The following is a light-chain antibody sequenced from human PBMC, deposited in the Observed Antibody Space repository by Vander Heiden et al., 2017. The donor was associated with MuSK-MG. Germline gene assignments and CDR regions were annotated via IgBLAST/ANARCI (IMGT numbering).Light chain of an antibody. CDR3: SSYTSSSTLF. Sequence: QSVLTQHASVSGSPGQSITISCTGTSSDVGGYNYVSWYQQHPGKAPKLMVYSVSHRPSGVSNRFSGSKSGNTASLTISGLQAEDEADYYCSSYTSSSTLFFGGGTKLTVL. V-gene: IGLV2-14*03. CDR1: SSDVGGYNY. J-gene: IGLJ2*01. CDR2: SVS.